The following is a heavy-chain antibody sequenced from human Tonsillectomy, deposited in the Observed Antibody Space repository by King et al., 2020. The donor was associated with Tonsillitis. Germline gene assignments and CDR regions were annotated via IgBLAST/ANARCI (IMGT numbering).Heavy chain of an antibody. D-gene: IGHD6-13*01. Sequence: AQLVQSGGGVVQPGRSLRLSCAASGFTFSSYGMHWVRQAPGKGLEWVAVISYDGSNKYYADSVKGRFTISRDNSKNTLYLQMNSLRAEDTAVYYCAKDAVWSCSWTTSYYYYYGMDVWGQGTTVTVSS. V-gene: IGHV3-30*18. CDR1: GFTFSSYG. CDR3: AKDAVWSCSWTTSYYYYYGMDV. CDR2: ISYDGSNK. J-gene: IGHJ6*02.